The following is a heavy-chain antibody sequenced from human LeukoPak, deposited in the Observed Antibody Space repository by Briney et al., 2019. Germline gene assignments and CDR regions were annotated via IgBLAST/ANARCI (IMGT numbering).Heavy chain of an antibody. D-gene: IGHD5-24*01. CDR3: ARQVPGGYNLYYFDH. Sequence: PAETLSLTCTVSAGSIARSPYYWGWVRQPPGKGLEWIGSISYSGSTYYNPSLKSRVTTSADTSKNQFSLKVNSVTAADTAVYYCARQVPGGYNLYYFDHWGQGILVTVSS. CDR1: AGSIARSPYY. CDR2: ISYSGST. J-gene: IGHJ4*02. V-gene: IGHV4-39*01.